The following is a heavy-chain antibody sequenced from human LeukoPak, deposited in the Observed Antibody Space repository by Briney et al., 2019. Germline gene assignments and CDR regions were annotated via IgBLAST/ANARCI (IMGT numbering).Heavy chain of an antibody. J-gene: IGHJ2*01. Sequence: PGGSLRLSSAASGFTFSTYWMNWVRQAPGTGLEWVANIKQDGSEKYYVDSVKGRFTLSRDSAKNSLYLRMNSLRAEDTAVYYCARAEWSNWYFDLWGRGTLVTVSS. V-gene: IGHV3-7*03. CDR3: ARAEWSNWYFDL. CDR1: GFTFSTYW. CDR2: IKQDGSEK. D-gene: IGHD3-3*01.